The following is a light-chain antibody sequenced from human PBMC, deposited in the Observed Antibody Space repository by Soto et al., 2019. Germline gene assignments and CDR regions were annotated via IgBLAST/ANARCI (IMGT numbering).Light chain of an antibody. J-gene: IGLJ2*01. Sequence: QSVLTQPASVSGSPGQSITISCTGTSSDVGSYNLVSWYQQHPGKAPKLMIYEGSKRPSGVSNRFSGSKSGNTASLTISGLQAEDEADYSCCSYAGSSTFVVFGGGTKLTVL. CDR1: SSDVGSYNL. CDR3: CSYAGSSTFVV. V-gene: IGLV2-23*03. CDR2: EGS.